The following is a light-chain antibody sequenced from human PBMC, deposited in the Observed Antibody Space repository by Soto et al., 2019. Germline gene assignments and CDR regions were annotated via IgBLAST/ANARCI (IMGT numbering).Light chain of an antibody. CDR2: WAS. Sequence: MLQPPDALPVSLRARTTISCKSSESMLYSPNNKNYLAWYQHKPGQPPKMLIYWASIRESGVPDRFSGSGSGTDFTLTISSLQSEDVAVYYCQQYYTNSWSFGQGTKVDIK. V-gene: IGKV4-1*01. CDR3: QQYYTNSWS. J-gene: IGKJ1*01. CDR1: ESMLYSPNNKNY.